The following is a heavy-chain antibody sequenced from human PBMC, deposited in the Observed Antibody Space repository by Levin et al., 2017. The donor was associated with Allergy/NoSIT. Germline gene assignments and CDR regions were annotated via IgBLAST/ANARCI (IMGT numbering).Heavy chain of an antibody. CDR3: ARGRLYCSGGSCYSNWFDP. Sequence: SETLSLTCAVYGGSFSGYYWSWIRQPPGKGLEWIGEINHSGSTNYNPSLKSRVTISVDTSKNQFSLKLSSVTAADTAVYYCARGRLYCSGGSCYSNWFDPWGQGTLVTVSS. J-gene: IGHJ5*02. V-gene: IGHV4-34*01. CDR1: GGSFSGYY. D-gene: IGHD2-15*01. CDR2: INHSGST.